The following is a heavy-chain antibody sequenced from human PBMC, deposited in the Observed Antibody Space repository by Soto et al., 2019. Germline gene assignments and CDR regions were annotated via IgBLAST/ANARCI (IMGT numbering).Heavy chain of an antibody. CDR1: GGTFSSYA. D-gene: IGHD3-22*01. V-gene: IGHV1-69*13. Sequence: GASVKVSWKASGGTFSSYAISWVRQAPGQGLEWMGGIIPIFGTANYAQKSQGRVTITADESTSTAYMELSSLRSEDTAVYYCARELGYYYDSSGYYPFDYWGQGTLVTVSS. J-gene: IGHJ4*02. CDR3: ARELGYYYDSSGYYPFDY. CDR2: IIPIFGTA.